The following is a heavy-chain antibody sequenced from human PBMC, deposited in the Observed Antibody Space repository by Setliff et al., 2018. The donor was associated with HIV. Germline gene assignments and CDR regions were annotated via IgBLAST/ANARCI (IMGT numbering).Heavy chain of an antibody. Sequence: SETLSLTCTLSGGSFGDYHWRWIRQPAGRGLEWIGRIFRSGTTDYKFSLKSRVTISVDTSRNQFSLNLSSVTAADTAVYYCARFPLLHKNAFDIWGQGTMVTVSS. J-gene: IGHJ3*02. CDR2: IFRSGTT. CDR1: GGSFGDYH. CDR3: ARFPLLHKNAFDI. V-gene: IGHV4-4*07. D-gene: IGHD2-15*01.